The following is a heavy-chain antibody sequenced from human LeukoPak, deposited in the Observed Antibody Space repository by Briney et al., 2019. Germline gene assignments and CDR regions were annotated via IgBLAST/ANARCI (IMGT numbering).Heavy chain of an antibody. J-gene: IGHJ5*02. CDR3: ASYDSSCYYNWFDP. D-gene: IGHD3-22*01. Sequence: ASVKVSCKASGYTFTGYYMHWVRQAPGQGLEWMGWINPNSGGTNYAQKFQGRVTMTRDTSISTAYMELSRLRSDDTAVYYCASYDSSCYYNWFDPWGQGTLVTASS. CDR2: INPNSGGT. CDR1: GYTFTGYY. V-gene: IGHV1-2*02.